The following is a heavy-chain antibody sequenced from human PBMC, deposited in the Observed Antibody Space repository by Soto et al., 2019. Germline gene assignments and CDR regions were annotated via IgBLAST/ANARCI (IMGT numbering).Heavy chain of an antibody. Sequence: ASVKVSCKASGYTFTSYAMHWVRQAPGQRLEWMGWINAGNGDTKYSQKFQGRVTITRDTSASTAYMELSSLRSEDTAVYYCARDHAIRSRWYNWLGPWGEGTLVTV. CDR1: GYTFTSYA. J-gene: IGHJ5*02. V-gene: IGHV1-3*01. D-gene: IGHD6-13*01. CDR2: INAGNGDT. CDR3: ARDHAIRSRWYNWLGP.